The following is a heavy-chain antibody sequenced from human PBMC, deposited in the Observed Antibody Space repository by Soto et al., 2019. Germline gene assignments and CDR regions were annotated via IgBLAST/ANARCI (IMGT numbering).Heavy chain of an antibody. CDR2: IKSKTDGGTT. J-gene: IGHJ4*02. CDR1: GFPFGNAW. V-gene: IGHV3-15*07. D-gene: IGHD2-2*01. CDR3: TTGPYRMSLDY. Sequence: PGGSLRLSCAASGFPFGNAWMNWVRQAPGKGLEWVGRIKSKTDGGTTDYAAPVKGRFTISRDDSKNTLYLQMNSLKTEDTAVYYCTTGPYRMSLDYWGQGTLVTVSS.